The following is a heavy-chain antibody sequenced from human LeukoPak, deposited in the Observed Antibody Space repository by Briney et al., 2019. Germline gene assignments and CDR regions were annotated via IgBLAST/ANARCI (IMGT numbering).Heavy chain of an antibody. CDR3: ARVVVPAAVQLYYYYGMDV. J-gene: IGHJ6*02. CDR1: GFTFSSYS. Sequence: PGGSLRLSCAASGFTFSSYSMNWVRQAPGKGLEWVSSISSSSSYIYYADSVKGRFTISRDNAKNSLYLQMNSLRAEDTAVYYCARVVVPAAVQLYYYYGMDVWGQGTTVTVSS. V-gene: IGHV3-21*01. D-gene: IGHD2-2*01. CDR2: ISSSSSYI.